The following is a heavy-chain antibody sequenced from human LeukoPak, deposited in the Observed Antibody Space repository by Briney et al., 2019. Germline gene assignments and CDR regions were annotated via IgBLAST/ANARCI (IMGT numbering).Heavy chain of an antibody. CDR3: ARAFPPLRTSAAGDF. Sequence: GGALRLSCTASGFTFSDYDMNWVRLAPGKGLEWVSSISGRSSHMYYTDSAKGRFTISRDNAKNSLYLQMNSLRAEDTAVYYCARAFPPLRTSAAGDFWGQGTLVTVSS. CDR1: GFTFSDYD. D-gene: IGHD6-25*01. CDR2: ISGRSSHM. V-gene: IGHV3-21*06. J-gene: IGHJ4*02.